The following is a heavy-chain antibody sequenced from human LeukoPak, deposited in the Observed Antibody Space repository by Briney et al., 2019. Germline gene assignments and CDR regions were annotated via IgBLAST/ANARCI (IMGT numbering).Heavy chain of an antibody. J-gene: IGHJ6*03. CDR1: GGTFSSYA. CDR3: ATSLPRGGSPYYYYYYMDV. D-gene: IGHD2-15*01. V-gene: IGHV1-69*01. Sequence: SVKVSCKASGGTFSSYAISWVRQAPGQGLEWMGGIIPIFGTANYAQKFQGRVTITADEATSTAYMELSSLRSEDTAVYYCATSLPRGGSPYYYYYYMDVWGKGTTVTVSS. CDR2: IIPIFGTA.